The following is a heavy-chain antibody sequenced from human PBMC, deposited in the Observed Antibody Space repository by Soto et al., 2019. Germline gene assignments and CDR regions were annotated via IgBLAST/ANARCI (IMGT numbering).Heavy chain of an antibody. CDR3: AREAIVAGATTGMDV. CDR2: INPGYPAGRST. D-gene: IGHD1-26*01. CDR1: GYTFTTFG. V-gene: IGHV1-46*01. J-gene: IGHJ6*02. Sequence: ASVKVSCKASGYTFTTFGISWVRQAPGQGLEWMGVINPGYPAGRSTTYAQKFQGRVTMTTDTSTSTVYMELSRLRSDDTAVYYCAREAIVAGATTGMDVWGQGTTVTVSS.